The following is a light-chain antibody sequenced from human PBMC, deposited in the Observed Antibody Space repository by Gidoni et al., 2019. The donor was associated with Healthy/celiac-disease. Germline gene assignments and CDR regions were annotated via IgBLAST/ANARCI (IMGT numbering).Light chain of an antibody. CDR2: AAS. V-gene: IGKV1-39*01. J-gene: IGKJ3*01. CDR3: QQTYFAPPFT. CDR1: QTIGSS. Sequence: DIQMTQSPSSLSASVGDSITISCRTSQTIGSSLNWYQQKPGKAPKVLIRAASSLQSGVPSRFSGSGSGTYFTLTISSLQPEDLGTYYCQQTYFAPPFTFGPGTKVEI.